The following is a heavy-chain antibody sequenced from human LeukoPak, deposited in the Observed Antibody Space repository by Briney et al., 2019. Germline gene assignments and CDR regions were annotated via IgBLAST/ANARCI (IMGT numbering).Heavy chain of an antibody. CDR3: ARSRAVAGMRYFDY. CDR2: ISAYKGNT. J-gene: IGHJ4*02. Sequence: ASVKVSCKASGYTFTSYGISWVRQAPGQGLEWMGWISAYKGNTNYAQKLQGRVTMTTDTSTSTAYMELRSLRSDDTAVYYCARSRAVAGMRYFDYWGRGTLITVSS. D-gene: IGHD6-19*01. CDR1: GYTFTSYG. V-gene: IGHV1-18*01.